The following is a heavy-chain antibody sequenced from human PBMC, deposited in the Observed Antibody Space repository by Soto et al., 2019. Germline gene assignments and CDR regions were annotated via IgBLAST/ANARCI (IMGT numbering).Heavy chain of an antibody. D-gene: IGHD3-10*01. V-gene: IGHV4-39*01. J-gene: IGHJ3*02. CDR2: IHYSGKT. CDR1: SGPFSSGNYY. Sequence: QLQLQESGPGLVKPSETLSLTCTVSSGPFSSGNYYWGWVRQPPGKGLEWIAAIHYSGKTSYNSALQSRVTISVDTSKQQCSLTVDSVTAADTAVYYCARINNAIFGDDTFATWGQGTMVTVSS. CDR3: ARINNAIFGDDTFAT.